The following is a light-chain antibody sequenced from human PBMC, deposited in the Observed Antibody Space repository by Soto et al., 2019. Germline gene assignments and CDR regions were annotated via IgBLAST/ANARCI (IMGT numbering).Light chain of an antibody. Sequence: SVLTQPASVSGSPGQSITISCTGTGSDVGGYNYVSWYQQHPGKAPKLMIYEVSNRPSGVSDRFSGSKSGNTASLTISGLQAEDEADYYCSSYIISSAHLYVFGTGTKVTVL. V-gene: IGLV2-14*01. J-gene: IGLJ1*01. CDR3: SSYIISSAHLYV. CDR2: EVS. CDR1: GSDVGGYNY.